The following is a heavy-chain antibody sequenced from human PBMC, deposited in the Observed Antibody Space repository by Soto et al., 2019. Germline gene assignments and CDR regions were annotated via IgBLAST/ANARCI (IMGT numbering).Heavy chain of an antibody. V-gene: IGHV1-69*01. J-gene: IGHJ5*02. Sequence: QVQLVQSGAEVRKPGSSVKVSCKVSGGTFSTYGVSWVRQAPGQRLEWMGGIIPILGPPDYAQKFQGRVTNTREESTGPGLMGVGRLGTGEPGGYFLGGDFCLGGNGGGGWFDPWGQGTLVTVSS. CDR2: IIPILGPP. CDR1: GGTFSTYG. D-gene: IGHD1-1*01. CDR3: GGDFCLGGNGGGGWFDP.